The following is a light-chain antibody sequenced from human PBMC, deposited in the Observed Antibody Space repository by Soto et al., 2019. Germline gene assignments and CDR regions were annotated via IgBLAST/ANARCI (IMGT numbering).Light chain of an antibody. CDR2: DVS. V-gene: IGLV2-14*03. Sequence: QSALTQPASVSGSPGQSITISCTGTSSDVGGYNYVSWYQQYPGKAPKLMIYDVSNRPSGVSNRFSGSKSGNTASLTISGLQAEDEADYSCSSYASSNTLGVFGTGTKVTVL. J-gene: IGLJ1*01. CDR1: SSDVGGYNY. CDR3: SSYASSNTLGV.